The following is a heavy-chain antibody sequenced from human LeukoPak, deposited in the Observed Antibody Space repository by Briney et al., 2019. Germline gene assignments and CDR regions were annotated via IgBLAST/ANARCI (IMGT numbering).Heavy chain of an antibody. J-gene: IGHJ5*02. CDR3: ARDANYYASSGSYAAS. D-gene: IGHD3-22*01. CDR2: INTSAGST. V-gene: IGHV1-46*01. CDR1: GYTFTSYY. Sequence: GASVKVSCKTSGYTFTSYYMHWVRQAPRQGLEWIGIINTSAGSTTYAQKFQGRFTMTRDTSTSTVYMELSSLTSEDTAVYYCARDANYYASSGSYAASWGQGTLVTVSS.